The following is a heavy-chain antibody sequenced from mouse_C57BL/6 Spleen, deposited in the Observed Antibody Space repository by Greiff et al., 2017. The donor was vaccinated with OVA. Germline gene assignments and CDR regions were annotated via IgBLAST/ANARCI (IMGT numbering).Heavy chain of an antibody. Sequence: QVQLQQSGAELVRPGASVTLSCKASGYTFTDYEMHWVKQTPVHGLEWIGAIDPETGGAAYNQKFKGKAILTADKSSSTAYMELRSLTSEDSAVYYCTRNDGYSWFADWGQGTLVTVSA. CDR2: IDPETGGA. D-gene: IGHD2-3*01. CDR3: TRNDGYSWFAD. J-gene: IGHJ3*01. CDR1: GYTFTDYE. V-gene: IGHV1-15*01.